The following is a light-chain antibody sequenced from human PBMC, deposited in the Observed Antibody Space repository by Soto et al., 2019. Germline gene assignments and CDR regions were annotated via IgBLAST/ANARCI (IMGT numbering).Light chain of an antibody. Sequence: SYALPQPPSVSVAPGQTARITCGGNNIGRKSVHWYQQKPGQAPVLVVYDDSDRPSGIPERFSGSNSGNTATLTISRVEAGYEAEYYCQVWDSSSDHRVVFGTGTRHTGL. CDR3: QVWDSSSDHRVV. V-gene: IGLV3-21*02. J-gene: IGLJ1*01. CDR2: DDS. CDR1: NIGRKS.